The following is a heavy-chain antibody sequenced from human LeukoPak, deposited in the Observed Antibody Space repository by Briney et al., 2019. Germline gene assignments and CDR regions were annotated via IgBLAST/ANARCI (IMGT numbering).Heavy chain of an antibody. Sequence: PGGSLRLSCAASGFTFSSYGMHWVRQAPGKGLEWVAVISYDGSNKYYADSVKGRFTISRDNSKNTLYLQMNSLRAEDTAVYYCAKAGVRYSNYIGALFDYWGQGTLVTVSS. CDR1: GFTFSSYG. CDR3: AKAGVRYSNYIGALFDY. CDR2: ISYDGSNK. J-gene: IGHJ4*02. V-gene: IGHV3-30*18. D-gene: IGHD4-11*01.